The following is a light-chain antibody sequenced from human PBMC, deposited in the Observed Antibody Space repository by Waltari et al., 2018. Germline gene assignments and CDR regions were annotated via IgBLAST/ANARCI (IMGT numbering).Light chain of an antibody. CDR2: DVS. Sequence: QSALTQPRSVSGSPGQSVTISCTGTSRDVGGYNYVSWYQHHPGQAPKLMIYDVSRRPSGVPDRFSGSKSGNTASLTISGLQAEDEADYYCCSYAGSNNFAVFGGGTKLTVL. J-gene: IGLJ2*01. CDR3: CSYAGSNNFAV. CDR1: SRDVGGYNY. V-gene: IGLV2-11*01.